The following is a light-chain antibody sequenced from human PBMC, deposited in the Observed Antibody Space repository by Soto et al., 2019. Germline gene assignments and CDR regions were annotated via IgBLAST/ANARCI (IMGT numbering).Light chain of an antibody. CDR3: QQSYSTPQP. V-gene: IGKV1-39*01. CDR2: AAS. Sequence: IQMAQSPSSLSSSVADRVTITCRASQSISSYLNWYQQKPGKAPKLLIYAASSLQSGVPSRFSGSGSGTDFTLTISSLQPEDFATYYCQQSYSTPQPFGQGTKVDTK. CDR1: QSISSY. J-gene: IGKJ1*01.